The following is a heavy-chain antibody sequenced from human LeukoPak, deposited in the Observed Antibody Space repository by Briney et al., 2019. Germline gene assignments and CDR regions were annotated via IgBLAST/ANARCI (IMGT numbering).Heavy chain of an antibody. CDR3: ATQATSGWHFS. J-gene: IGHJ5*02. D-gene: IGHD6-19*01. V-gene: IGHV1-2*02. Sequence: VASVKVSCKASGYTFTGYYMHWVRQAPGQGPEWMGWINPNSGGTNYAQKFQGRVTMTGDTSLSTVYMELSRLRSDDTAVHYCATQATSGWHFSWGQGTLVTVSS. CDR2: INPNSGGT. CDR1: GYTFTGYY.